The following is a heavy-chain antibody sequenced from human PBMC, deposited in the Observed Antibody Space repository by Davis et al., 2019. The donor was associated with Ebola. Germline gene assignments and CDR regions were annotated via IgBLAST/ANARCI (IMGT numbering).Heavy chain of an antibody. CDR1: GGSISSSNW. CDR3: ARPKLGVGPLDY. J-gene: IGHJ4*02. CDR2: IYHSGST. V-gene: IGHV4-4*02. D-gene: IGHD6-6*01. Sequence: SETLSLTCAVSGGSISSSNWWSWVRQPPGKGLEWIGEIYHSGSTNYNPSLKSRVTISVDKSKKQFSLKLSSVTVADTAVYYCARPKLGVGPLDYWGQGTLVTVSS.